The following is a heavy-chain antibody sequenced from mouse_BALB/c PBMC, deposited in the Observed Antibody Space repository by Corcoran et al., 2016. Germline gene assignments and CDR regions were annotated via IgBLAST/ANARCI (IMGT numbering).Heavy chain of an antibody. J-gene: IGHJ3*01. D-gene: IGHD1-1*01. CDR3: ASPYYYGRGAWFAY. CDR2: INPYNGGT. Sequence: EVQLQQSGPELVKPGASMKISYKASGYSFTGYTMNWVKQSHGKNLEWIGLINPYNGGTSYNQKFKGKATLTVDKSSSTAYMELLSLTSEDSAVYYCASPYYYGRGAWFAYWGQGTLVTVSA. V-gene: IGHV1-18*01. CDR1: GYSFTGYT.